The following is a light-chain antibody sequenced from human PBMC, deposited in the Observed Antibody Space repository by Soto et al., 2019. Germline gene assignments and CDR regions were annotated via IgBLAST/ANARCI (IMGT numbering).Light chain of an antibody. CDR3: SSYAGNNNLV. J-gene: IGLJ2*01. Sequence: QSVLTQPRSVSGSPGQSVSISCTGTISDVAGYNYVSWYQHHPGKAPKLLISDVTKRPSWVPDRFSGSKSGNTASLTISELQAEDEADYYCSSYAGNNNLVFGGGTXVTVL. CDR2: DVT. V-gene: IGLV2-11*01. CDR1: ISDVAGYNY.